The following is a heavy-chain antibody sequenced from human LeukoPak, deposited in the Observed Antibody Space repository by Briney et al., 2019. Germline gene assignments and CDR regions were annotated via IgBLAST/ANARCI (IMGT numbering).Heavy chain of an antibody. Sequence: GASVKVSCKASGYTFSNFDLNWVRQATGQGLEWIGYMSPKSGYTAYAQKFQGRVTFTRDTSISTLYMELSSLRSEDTAIYYCATSNAGLGGNFQHWGQGTLVTVSS. V-gene: IGHV1-8*03. CDR2: MSPKSGYT. J-gene: IGHJ1*01. D-gene: IGHD3-16*01. CDR1: GYTFSNFD. CDR3: ATSNAGLGGNFQH.